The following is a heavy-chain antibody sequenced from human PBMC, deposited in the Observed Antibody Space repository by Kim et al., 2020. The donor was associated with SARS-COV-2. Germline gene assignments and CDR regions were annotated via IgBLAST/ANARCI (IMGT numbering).Heavy chain of an antibody. V-gene: IGHV3-64D*09. J-gene: IGHJ4*02. D-gene: IGHD6-6*01. CDR2: ISSNGGNT. CDR3: VKDVLNSSPSCY. CDR1: GLTFSSYA. Sequence: GGSLRLSCSASGLTFSSYAMHWVRQAPGKGLEYASGISSNGGNTYYTDSVKGRFTISRDNSKNTLYLQMSSLRADDTALYYCVKDVLNSSPSCYWGQGTLVTVSS.